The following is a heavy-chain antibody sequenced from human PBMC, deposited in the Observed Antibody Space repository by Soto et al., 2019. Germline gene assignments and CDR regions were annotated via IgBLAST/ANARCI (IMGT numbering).Heavy chain of an antibody. CDR3: ARPRSVGPGRNYYYYYMDV. J-gene: IGHJ6*03. D-gene: IGHD3-10*01. V-gene: IGHV3-74*01. CDR1: GFTFSSYW. CDR2: INSYGSST. Sequence: EVQLVESGGGLVQPGGSLRLSCAASGFTFSSYWMHWVRQAPGKGLVWVSRINSYGSSTSYADSVKGRCTLSRDNAKNTLYLQRNSRRAEDTAVYYCARPRSVGPGRNYYYYYMDVWGKGTTVTVSS.